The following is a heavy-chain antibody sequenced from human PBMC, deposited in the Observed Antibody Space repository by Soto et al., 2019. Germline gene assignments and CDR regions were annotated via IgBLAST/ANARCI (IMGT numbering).Heavy chain of an antibody. CDR2: INPNSGGT. CDR3: ARATYYYDSSGPYYYYGMDV. J-gene: IGHJ6*02. D-gene: IGHD3-22*01. CDR1: GDTFTGYY. Sequence: GASVKVSCKASGDTFTGYYMHWVRQAPGQGLEWMGWINPNSGGTNYAQKFQGWVTMTRDTSISTAYMELSRLRSDDTAVYYCARATYYYDSSGPYYYYGMDVWGQGTTVTVSS. V-gene: IGHV1-2*04.